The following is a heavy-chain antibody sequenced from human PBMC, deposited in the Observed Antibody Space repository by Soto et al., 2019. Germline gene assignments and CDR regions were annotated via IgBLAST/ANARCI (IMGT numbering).Heavy chain of an antibody. CDR3: ARSRGGYFDY. V-gene: IGHV4-59*01. CDR2: IYYSGST. J-gene: IGHJ4*02. Sequence: QVQLQESGPGLVKPSETLSLTCTVSGASISSYYWSWIRQPPGKGLEWIGYIYYSGSTNYNPSLKSRVPISVDTSKNQFSLKLSSVTAADTAVYYCARSRGGYFDYWGQGTLVTVSS. D-gene: IGHD3-10*01. CDR1: GASISSYY.